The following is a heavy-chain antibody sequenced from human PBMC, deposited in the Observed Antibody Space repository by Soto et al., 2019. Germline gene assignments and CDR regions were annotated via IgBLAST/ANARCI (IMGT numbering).Heavy chain of an antibody. J-gene: IGHJ6*02. CDR2: ISAYNGNT. CDR1: GYTFTSYG. D-gene: IGHD1-26*01. Sequence: ASVKVSCKASGYTFTSYGISWVRQAPGQGLEWMGWISAYNGNTNYAQKLQGRVTMTTDTSTSTAYMELRSLRSDDAAVYYCARDKGGSYLYYYYGMDVWGQGTTVTVSS. V-gene: IGHV1-18*01. CDR3: ARDKGGSYLYYYYGMDV.